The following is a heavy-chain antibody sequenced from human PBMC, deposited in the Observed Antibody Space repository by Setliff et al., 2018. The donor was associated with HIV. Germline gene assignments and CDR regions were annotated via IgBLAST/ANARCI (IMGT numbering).Heavy chain of an antibody. Sequence: ASVKVSCKASGYTFTSYGISWVRQAPGQGLEWMGWISAYNGNTNYAQKLQGRVTMTTDTSTSTAYMELRSLRSDDTAVYYCARDRSIQGHYYYHGMDVWGQGTTVTVSS. V-gene: IGHV1-18*01. CDR1: GYTFTSYG. CDR2: ISAYNGNT. J-gene: IGHJ6*02. CDR3: ARDRSIQGHYYYHGMDV.